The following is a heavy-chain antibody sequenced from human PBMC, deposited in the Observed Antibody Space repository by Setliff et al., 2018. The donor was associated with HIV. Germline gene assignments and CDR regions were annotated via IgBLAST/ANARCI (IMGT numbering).Heavy chain of an antibody. J-gene: IGHJ4*02. CDR1: GFTLSTYG. CDR3: ARVGCSGGSCYVQPPYAAGIPLN. V-gene: IGHV3-7*01. Sequence: PGGSLRLSCAASGFTLSTYGMTWVRQVPGKGLECVANIKQDGSEKYYVDSVNGRFTISRDTAKNSLYLQMNSLRAEDTAAYYCARVGCSGGSCYVQPPYAAGIPLNWGQGTLVTVSS. CDR2: IKQDGSEK. D-gene: IGHD2-15*01.